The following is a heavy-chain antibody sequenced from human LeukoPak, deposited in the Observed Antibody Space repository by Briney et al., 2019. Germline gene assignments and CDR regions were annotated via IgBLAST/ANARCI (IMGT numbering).Heavy chain of an antibody. CDR2: IIPIFGTA. V-gene: IGHV1-69*01. CDR1: GGTFSSYA. D-gene: IGHD3-22*01. J-gene: IGHJ4*02. CDR3: ARDPGPDYYDSSGYYDY. Sequence: GSSVKVSCTASGGTFSSYAISWVRQAPGPGLEWMGGIIPIFGTANYAQKFQGRVTITADESTSTAYMELSSLRSEDTAVYYCARDPGPDYYDSSGYYDYWGQGTLVTVSS.